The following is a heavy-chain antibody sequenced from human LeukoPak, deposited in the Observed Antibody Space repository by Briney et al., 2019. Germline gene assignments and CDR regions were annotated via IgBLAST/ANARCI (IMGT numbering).Heavy chain of an antibody. CDR3: ARGGRYYDSGTYYRGDMDV. J-gene: IGHJ6*03. V-gene: IGHV4-4*02. CDR2: IYPSGNT. CDR1: GDSISSLTW. Sequence: SETLSLTCAVSGDSISSLTWWTWVRQPRGKGLEWIGEIYPSGNTNYHPSLKSRVTISVDTSKSQFSLNLSSVTAADTAVYYCARGGRYYDSGTYYRGDMDVWGKGTTVTVSS. D-gene: IGHD3-10*01.